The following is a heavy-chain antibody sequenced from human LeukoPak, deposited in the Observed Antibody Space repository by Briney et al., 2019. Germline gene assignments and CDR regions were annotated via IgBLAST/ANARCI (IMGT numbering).Heavy chain of an antibody. D-gene: IGHD4-17*01. J-gene: IGHJ4*02. CDR1: GFTFSSYW. V-gene: IGHV3-7*05. CDR3: ARAGNYYGDYDF. CDR2: IKQDGSEK. Sequence: GGSLRLSCAASGFTFSSYWMSWVRQAPGKGLEWVANIKQDGSEKYYVDSVKGRFTISRDNSRNTLYLQMNSLRADDTAVYYCARAGNYYGDYDFWGQGTLVTVSS.